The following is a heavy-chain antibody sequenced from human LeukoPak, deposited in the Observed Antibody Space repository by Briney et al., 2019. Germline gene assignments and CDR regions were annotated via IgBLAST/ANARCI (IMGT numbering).Heavy chain of an antibody. CDR3: AKDIGYGDYGGFDY. J-gene: IGHJ4*02. CDR2: ISGSGGST. Sequence: GGSLRLSCAASGFTFSSYAMSWVRQAPGKGLEWVSAISGSGGSTYYADSVKGRFTISRDNSKNTLYLQMNSLRAEDTAVSYRAKDIGYGDYGGFDYWGQGSLVTVSS. D-gene: IGHD4-17*01. V-gene: IGHV3-23*01. CDR1: GFTFSSYA.